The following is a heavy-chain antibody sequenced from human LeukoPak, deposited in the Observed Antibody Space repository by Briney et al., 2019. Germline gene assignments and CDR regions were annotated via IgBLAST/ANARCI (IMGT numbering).Heavy chain of an antibody. Sequence: SETLSLTCAVYGGPFRNYYWSWIRQPPGKGLEWVGEVSHSGSANYNPSLKSRLTMSVDTSKNQFSLKLTSVIAADTAVYYCARGRFTGGGFGELHGWGQGTLVTISS. CDR2: VSHSGSA. D-gene: IGHD3-16*01. J-gene: IGHJ4*02. CDR1: GGPFRNYY. CDR3: ARGRFTGGGFGELHG. V-gene: IGHV4-34*01.